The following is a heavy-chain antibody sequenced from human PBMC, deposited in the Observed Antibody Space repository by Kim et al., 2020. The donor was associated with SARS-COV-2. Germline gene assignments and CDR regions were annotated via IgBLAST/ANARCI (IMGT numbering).Heavy chain of an antibody. D-gene: IGHD3-16*01. J-gene: IGHJ4*02. V-gene: IGHV3-33*06. Sequence: GGSLRLSCAASGFTFSSYGMHWVRQAPGKGLEWVAVIWYDGSNKYYADSVKGRFTISRDNSKNTLYLQMNSLRAEDTAVYYCAKEAGGAYIGYWGQGTLVTVSS. CDR3: AKEAGGAYIGY. CDR2: IWYDGSNK. CDR1: GFTFSSYG.